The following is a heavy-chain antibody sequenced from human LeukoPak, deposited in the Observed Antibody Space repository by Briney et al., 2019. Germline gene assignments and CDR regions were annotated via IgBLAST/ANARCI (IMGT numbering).Heavy chain of an antibody. V-gene: IGHV1-8*01. Sequence: ASVKVSCKASGYTFTSYDINWVRQATGQGLEWMGWMNPNSGNTGYAQKFQGRVTMTRNTSISTAYMELSSLRSEDTAVYYCARGGGGAARGRYYYYGMDVWGQGTTVTVSS. CDR2: MNPNSGNT. CDR1: GYTFTSYD. J-gene: IGHJ6*02. CDR3: ARGGGGAARGRYYYYGMDV. D-gene: IGHD6-6*01.